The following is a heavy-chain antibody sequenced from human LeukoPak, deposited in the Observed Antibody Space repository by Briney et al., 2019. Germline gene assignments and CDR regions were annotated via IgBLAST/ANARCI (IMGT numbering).Heavy chain of an antibody. V-gene: IGHV4-59*12. CDR1: GGSINPYY. CDR3: ARSWGSVGGFDY. D-gene: IGHD7-27*01. CDR2: IHYSEST. Sequence: SETLSLTCTVSGGSINPYYWSWIRQPPGKGLEWIGYIHYSESTNYNPSLKSRLTILVDTSKNQSSLKLSSVTAADTAVYYCARSWGSVGGFDYWGQGTLVTVSS. J-gene: IGHJ4*02.